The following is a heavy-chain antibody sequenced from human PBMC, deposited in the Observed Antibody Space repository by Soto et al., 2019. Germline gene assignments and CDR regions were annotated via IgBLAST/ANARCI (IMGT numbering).Heavy chain of an antibody. J-gene: IGHJ6*02. CDR3: AREGVAPYYYCGMDV. CDR1: GYTFTRSG. CDR2: ISSYNGDT. D-gene: IGHD5-12*01. V-gene: IGHV1-18*01. Sequence: ASVKVSCKDSGYTFTRSGISWVRQSPGQGPEWMGWISSYNGDTNYAQTYQGRGTMTTDTSTSTAYMERRSLRSDDTAVYYCAREGVAPYYYCGMDVWCQGTPFTVSS.